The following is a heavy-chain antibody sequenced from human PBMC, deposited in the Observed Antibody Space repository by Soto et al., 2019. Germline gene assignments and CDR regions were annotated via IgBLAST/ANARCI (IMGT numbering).Heavy chain of an antibody. CDR1: GYTLTELS. Sequence: SVKVSCKVSGYTLTELSMHWVRQAPGKGLEWMGGFDPEDGETIYAQKFQGRVTMTEDTSTDTAYMELSSLRSEDTAVYYCAAKNYYDSSGYYWNGYFDLWGRGTLVTVSS. V-gene: IGHV1-24*01. CDR2: FDPEDGET. D-gene: IGHD3-22*01. CDR3: AAKNYYDSSGYYWNGYFDL. J-gene: IGHJ2*01.